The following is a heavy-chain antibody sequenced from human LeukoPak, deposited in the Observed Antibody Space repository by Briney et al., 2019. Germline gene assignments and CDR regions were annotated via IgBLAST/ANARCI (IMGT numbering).Heavy chain of an antibody. CDR2: INPNSGGT. V-gene: IGHV1-2*02. CDR3: AREGRDCSSTNCYTVPLDY. J-gene: IGHJ4*02. CDR1: GYTFTGYY. D-gene: IGHD2-2*02. Sequence: GASVTVSCKASGYTFTGYYMHWVRQAPGQGLEWMGWINPNSGGTNYAQKFQGRVTMTRDTSISTAYMELSRLRSDDTAVYYCAREGRDCSSTNCYTVPLDYWGQGTLVTVSS.